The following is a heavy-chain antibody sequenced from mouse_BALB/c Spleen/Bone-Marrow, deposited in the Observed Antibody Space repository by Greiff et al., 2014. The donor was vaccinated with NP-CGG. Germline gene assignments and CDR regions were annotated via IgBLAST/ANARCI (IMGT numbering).Heavy chain of an antibody. CDR2: IDTSDSYT. CDR1: GYTFTDNW. V-gene: IGHV1-69*01. D-gene: IGHD2-4*01. Sequence: VQLQQSGAELGMPGASVKMSCKASGYTFTDNWIYWVKQRPGQGLEWIGAIDTSDSYTNYNQKFMGKASLTVDASSSTAYMQVSSLTSDDSAVYYCARGGHDFSLDYWGQGTQSPSPQ. J-gene: IGHJ4*01. CDR3: ARGGHDFSLDY.